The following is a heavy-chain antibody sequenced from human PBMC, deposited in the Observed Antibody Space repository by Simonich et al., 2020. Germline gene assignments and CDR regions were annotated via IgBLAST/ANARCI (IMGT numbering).Heavy chain of an antibody. CDR2: INPNRGGT. CDR3: ARGGLGHWYFDL. CDR1: GYTFTGYY. D-gene: IGHD6-25*01. Sequence: QVQLVQSGAEVKKPGASVKVSCKASGYTFTGYYMHWVRQAPGQGLEWMGWINPNRGGTNYAQKFQGRVTMTRDTSISTAYMERSRLRSDDTAVYYCARGGLGHWYFDLWGRGTLVTVSS. V-gene: IGHV1-2*02. J-gene: IGHJ2*01.